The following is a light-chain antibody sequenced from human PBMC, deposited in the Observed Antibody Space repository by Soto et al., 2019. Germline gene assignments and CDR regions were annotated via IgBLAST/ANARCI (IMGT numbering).Light chain of an antibody. CDR3: SSYTSSTPYVV. Sequence: QSALTQPASVSGSPGQSTTISCTGTSSDVGGYNYVSWYQQHPGRAPKLMIYEVTNRPSGVSNRFSGSKSGNTASLTISGLQAEDEADYYCSSYTSSTPYVVFGGGTKLTVL. CDR2: EVT. J-gene: IGLJ2*01. V-gene: IGLV2-14*01. CDR1: SSDVGGYNY.